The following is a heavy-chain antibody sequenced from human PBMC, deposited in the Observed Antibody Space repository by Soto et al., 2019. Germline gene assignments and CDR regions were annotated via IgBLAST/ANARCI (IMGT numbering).Heavy chain of an antibody. CDR1: GGTFSSYA. CDR3: ARDGIFGIVVVPAAENYYYYGMDV. J-gene: IGHJ6*01. Sequence: QVQLVQSGAEVKKPGSSVKVSCKASGGTFSSYAISWVRQAPGQGLEWMGGSIPIFGTANYAQKFQGRATIPEDESKSTAYMELRILRSGDTAVYYCARDGIFGIVVVPAAENYYYYGMDVWGQGTTVTVSS. V-gene: IGHV1-69*01. D-gene: IGHD2-2*01. CDR2: SIPIFGTA.